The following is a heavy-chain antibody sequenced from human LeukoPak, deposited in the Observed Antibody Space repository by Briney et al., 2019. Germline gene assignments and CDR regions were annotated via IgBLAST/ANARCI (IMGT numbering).Heavy chain of an antibody. CDR2: IYYSGST. CDR1: GGSISSSSYY. Sequence: SETLSLTCTVSGGSISSSSYYWGWIRQPPGKGLEWIGSIYYSGSTYYNPSLKSRVTMSVDTSKNQFSLKLSSVTAADTAVYYCARYYSGSYGFDYWGQGTLVTVSS. D-gene: IGHD1-26*01. V-gene: IGHV4-39*01. CDR3: ARYYSGSYGFDY. J-gene: IGHJ4*02.